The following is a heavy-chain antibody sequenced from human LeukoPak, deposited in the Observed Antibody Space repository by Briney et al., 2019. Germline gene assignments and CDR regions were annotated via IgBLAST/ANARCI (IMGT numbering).Heavy chain of an antibody. CDR3: ARIDYGDYYYYYYMDV. CDR1: GGSITSDNYY. D-gene: IGHD4-17*01. V-gene: IGHV4-31*03. CDR2: ISYSGST. Sequence: SQTLSLTCTVSGGSITSDNYYWSWIRQHPGKGLEWIGYISYSGSTYYNPSLKSRITISSDTSKNQFSLKLSSVTAADTAVYYCARIDYGDYYYYYYMDVWGKGTTVTVSS. J-gene: IGHJ6*03.